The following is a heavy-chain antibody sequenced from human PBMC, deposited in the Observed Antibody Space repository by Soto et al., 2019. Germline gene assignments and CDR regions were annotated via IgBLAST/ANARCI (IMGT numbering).Heavy chain of an antibody. V-gene: IGHV2-5*02. CDR1: GFSLSTNGVG. Sequence: QITLKESGPTLVKPTQTLTLTCTFSGFSLSTNGVGVGWIRQPPGKALEWLALIYWDDDKRYSPSLKSRLTIMKGTSKNQVVLIMTNMDPVDTATYYCAHRLSGSWNRLFDYWGQGTLVTVSS. J-gene: IGHJ4*02. CDR3: AHRLSGSWNRLFDY. D-gene: IGHD6-13*01. CDR2: IYWDDDK.